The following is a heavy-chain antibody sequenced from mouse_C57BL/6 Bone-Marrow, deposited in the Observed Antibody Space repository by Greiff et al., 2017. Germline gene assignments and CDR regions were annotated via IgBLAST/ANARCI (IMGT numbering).Heavy chain of an antibody. D-gene: IGHD1-1*01. CDR3: ARRGDYYYGSSYVDDAMDY. V-gene: IGHV1-64*01. CDR2: IHPNSGST. J-gene: IGHJ4*01. Sequence: VQLQQPGAELVKPGASVKLSCKASGYTFTSYWMHWVKQRPGQGLEWIGMIHPNSGSTNYNEKFKSKATLTVDKSSSTAYMQLSSLTSEDSAVYYCARRGDYYYGSSYVDDAMDYWGQGTSVTVSS. CDR1: GYTFTSYW.